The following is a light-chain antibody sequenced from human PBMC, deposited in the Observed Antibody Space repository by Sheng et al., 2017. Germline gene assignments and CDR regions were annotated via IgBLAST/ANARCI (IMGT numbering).Light chain of an antibody. J-gene: IGKJ4*01. Sequence: ETVMTQSPATLSVSPGERATLSCRASESISSNLAWYQHKRGQAPRLLIYEASTRATGVSARFSGTASGTDFTLAISSVQPEDFAVYYCQQYNVWPLTFGGGTKVEIK. CDR3: QQYNVWPLT. CDR1: ESISSN. CDR2: EAS. V-gene: IGKV3-15*01.